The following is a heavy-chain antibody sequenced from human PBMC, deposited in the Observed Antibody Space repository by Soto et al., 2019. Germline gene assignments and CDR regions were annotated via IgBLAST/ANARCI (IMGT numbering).Heavy chain of an antibody. Sequence: ASVKVSCKASGYTFTGYYMHWVRQAPGQGLEWMGWINPNSGGTNYAQKFQGWVTMTRDTSISTAYMELSRLRSDDTAVYYCARADSSSWYGHDYWGQGTLVTVS. V-gene: IGHV1-2*04. CDR1: GYTFTGYY. CDR3: ARADSSSWYGHDY. D-gene: IGHD6-13*01. CDR2: INPNSGGT. J-gene: IGHJ4*02.